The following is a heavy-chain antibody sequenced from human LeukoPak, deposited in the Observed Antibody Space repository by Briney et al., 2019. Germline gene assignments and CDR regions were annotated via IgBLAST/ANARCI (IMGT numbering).Heavy chain of an antibody. Sequence: GGSLRLSCAASGFTFSSYDMHWVRRATGKGLEWVSAIGTAGDTYYPGSVKGRFTISRENAKNSLYLQMNSLRAGDTAVYYCARAVAGVVFDYWGQGTLVTVSS. CDR3: ARAVAGVVFDY. D-gene: IGHD6-19*01. V-gene: IGHV3-13*01. J-gene: IGHJ4*02. CDR1: GFTFSSYD. CDR2: IGTAGDT.